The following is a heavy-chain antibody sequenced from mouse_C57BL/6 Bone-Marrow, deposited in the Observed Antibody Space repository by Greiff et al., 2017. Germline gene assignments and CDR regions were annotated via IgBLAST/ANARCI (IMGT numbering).Heavy chain of an antibody. J-gene: IGHJ1*03. V-gene: IGHV1-26*01. CDR1: GYTFTDYY. D-gene: IGHD1-1*01. CDR2: INPNNGGT. Sequence: EVQLQQSGPELVKPGASVKISCKASGYTFTDYYMNWVKQSHGKSLEWIGDINPNNGGTSYNQKFKGKATLTVDKSSSTAYMELRSLTSEDSAVYYCARSGSSYVDWYFDVWGTGTTVTVSS. CDR3: ARSGSSYVDWYFDV.